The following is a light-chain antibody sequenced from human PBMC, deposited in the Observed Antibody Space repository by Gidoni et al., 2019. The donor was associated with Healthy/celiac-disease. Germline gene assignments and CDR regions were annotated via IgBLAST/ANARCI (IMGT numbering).Light chain of an antibody. CDR3: QQRSIWPPALT. J-gene: IGKJ4*01. CDR1: QSVSSY. Sequence: EIVLTQSPATLSLSPGERATLSCRASQSVSSYLAWYQQKPGQAPRLLIYDASNMATGIPARFSGSGSVPVFTLTISSLEPEDFAVYYCQQRSIWPPALTFXGXTKVXIK. V-gene: IGKV3-11*01. CDR2: DAS.